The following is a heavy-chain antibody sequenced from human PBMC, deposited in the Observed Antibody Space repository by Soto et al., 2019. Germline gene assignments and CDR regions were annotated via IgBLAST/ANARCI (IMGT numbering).Heavy chain of an antibody. CDR3: ASEPPASYYYDSSGYRPFDY. D-gene: IGHD3-22*01. J-gene: IGHJ4*02. CDR2: IIPIFGTA. Sequence: QVQLVQSGAEVKKPGSSVKVSCKASGGTFSSYAISWVRQAPGQGLEWMGGIIPIFGTANYAQKFQGRVTITADESTSTAYMDMSSLRSEDTAVYYCASEPPASYYYDSSGYRPFDYWGQGTLVTVSS. V-gene: IGHV1-69*01. CDR1: GGTFSSYA.